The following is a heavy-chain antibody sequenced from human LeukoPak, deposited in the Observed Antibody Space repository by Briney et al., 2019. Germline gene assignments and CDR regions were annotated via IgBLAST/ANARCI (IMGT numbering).Heavy chain of an antibody. V-gene: IGHV3-21*04. CDR1: GFTFSSYS. CDR2: ISSSSSYI. Sequence: GGSLRLSCAASGFTFSSYSMNWVRQAPGKGLEWVSSISSSSSYIYYADSVKGRFTISRDNAKNSLYLQMNSLRAEDTAMYYCARRGFGLQNWFDPWGQGTLVTVSS. D-gene: IGHD3-16*01. J-gene: IGHJ5*02. CDR3: ARRGFGLQNWFDP.